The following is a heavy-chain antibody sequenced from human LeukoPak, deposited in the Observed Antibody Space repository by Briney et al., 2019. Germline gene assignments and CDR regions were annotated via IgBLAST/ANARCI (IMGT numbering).Heavy chain of an antibody. V-gene: IGHV4-34*01. CDR3: ARAFYGGNIDY. Sequence: SETLSLTCAVYGGSFSGYYWSWIRQPPGKGLEWIGEINHSGSTNYNPSLKSRVTISVDTSKNLFSLKLSSVTAADTAVYYCARAFYGGNIDYWGQGTLVTVSS. CDR2: INHSGST. CDR1: GGSFSGYY. D-gene: IGHD4-23*01. J-gene: IGHJ4*02.